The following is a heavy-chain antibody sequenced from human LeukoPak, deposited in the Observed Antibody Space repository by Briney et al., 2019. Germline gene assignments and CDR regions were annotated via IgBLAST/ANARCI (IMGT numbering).Heavy chain of an antibody. J-gene: IGHJ4*02. CDR3: AKDHSFWQDYYESSGYTFDY. Sequence: PGGSLRLSCAASGFTFSSYAMSWVRQAPGKGLEWVSAISGSGGSTYYADSVKGRFTISRDNSKNTLYLQMNSLRAEDTAVYYCAKDHSFWQDYYESSGYTFDYWGQGTLVTVSS. D-gene: IGHD3-22*01. CDR2: ISGSGGST. V-gene: IGHV3-23*01. CDR1: GFTFSSYA.